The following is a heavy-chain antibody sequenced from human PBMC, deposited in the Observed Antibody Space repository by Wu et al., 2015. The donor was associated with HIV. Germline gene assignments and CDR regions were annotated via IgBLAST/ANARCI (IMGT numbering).Heavy chain of an antibody. J-gene: IGHJ4*02. Sequence: QVQLQESGPGLVKPSETLSLTCSVSGNSITSGFYWNWIRQSPGKGLEWIGSIYHGGSTNYNPSLKSRVTISVDTSKNQFSLKLNSVTAPDTAMYYCARGAFIKYSSGYKPFDFWGQGTLVTVSS. CDR2: IYHGGST. CDR3: ARGAFIKYSSGYKPFDF. V-gene: IGHV4-38-2*02. D-gene: IGHD3-22*01. CDR1: GNSITSGFY.